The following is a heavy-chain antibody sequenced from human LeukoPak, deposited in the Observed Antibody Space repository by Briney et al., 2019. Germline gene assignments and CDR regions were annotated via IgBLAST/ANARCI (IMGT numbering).Heavy chain of an antibody. CDR1: GFTFSSYS. V-gene: IGHV3-48*01. Sequence: GGSLRLSCAASGFTFSSYSMNWVRQAPGKGLEWVSYISSSSSTIYYADSVKGRFTISRDNAKNSLYLQMNSLRAEDTAVYYCAREGWYSSGWYGFGAFDIWGQGTMVTVSS. CDR2: ISSSSSTI. D-gene: IGHD6-19*01. J-gene: IGHJ3*02. CDR3: AREGWYSSGWYGFGAFDI.